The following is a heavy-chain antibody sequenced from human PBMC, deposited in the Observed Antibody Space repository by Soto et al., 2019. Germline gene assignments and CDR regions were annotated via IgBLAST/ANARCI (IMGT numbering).Heavy chain of an antibody. CDR2: IDPSDSYT. D-gene: IGHD3-22*01. V-gene: IGHV5-10-1*01. J-gene: IGHJ3*02. Sequence: PGESLKISCKGSGYSFTSYWISWVRQMPGKGLEWMGRIDPSDSYTNYSPSFQGHVTISADKSISTAYLQWSSLKASDTAMYYCASSTYYYDSSGYFPPAAFDIWGQGTMVTVSS. CDR1: GYSFTSYW. CDR3: ASSTYYYDSSGYFPPAAFDI.